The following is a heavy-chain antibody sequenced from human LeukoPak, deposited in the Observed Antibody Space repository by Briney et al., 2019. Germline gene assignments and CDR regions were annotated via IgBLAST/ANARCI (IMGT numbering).Heavy chain of an antibody. CDR3: AGLPIGIVPLGWFDP. Sequence: SETLSLTCTVSGGSISSYYWSWIRQPPGKGLEWIGYIYYSGSTNYNPSLKSRVTISVDTSKNQFSLKLSSVTAADTAVYYCAGLPIGIVPLGWFDPWGQGTLVTVSS. CDR2: IYYSGST. V-gene: IGHV4-59*01. D-gene: IGHD2-2*01. CDR1: GGSISSYY. J-gene: IGHJ5*02.